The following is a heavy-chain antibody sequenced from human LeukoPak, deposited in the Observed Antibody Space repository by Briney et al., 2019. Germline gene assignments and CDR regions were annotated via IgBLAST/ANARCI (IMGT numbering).Heavy chain of an antibody. J-gene: IGHJ6*02. Sequence: GGSLRLSCAASGFTFSSYEMNWVRRAPGKGLEWVSYISSSGSTIYYADSVKGRFTISRDNAKNSLYLQMNSLRAEDTAVYYCARHAGYDILTGYYLYYYYGMDVWGQGTTVTVSS. CDR3: ARHAGYDILTGYYLYYYYGMDV. V-gene: IGHV3-48*03. CDR1: GFTFSSYE. D-gene: IGHD3-9*01. CDR2: ISSSGSTI.